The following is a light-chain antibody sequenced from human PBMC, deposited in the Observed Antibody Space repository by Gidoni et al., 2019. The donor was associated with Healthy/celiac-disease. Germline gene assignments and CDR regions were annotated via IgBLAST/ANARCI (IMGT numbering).Light chain of an antibody. V-gene: IGKV3-15*01. CDR2: DAS. CDR1: QSVGGN. J-gene: IGKJ1*01. Sequence: EVVMTQSPAILSVSLGESATLSCRASQSVGGNLGWYQQKPGQAPRLLIYDASTRATGIPARFSGSGSGTEFTLTISSLQSEDCAIYYCQQYNTWPRTFGQGAKVEIK. CDR3: QQYNTWPRT.